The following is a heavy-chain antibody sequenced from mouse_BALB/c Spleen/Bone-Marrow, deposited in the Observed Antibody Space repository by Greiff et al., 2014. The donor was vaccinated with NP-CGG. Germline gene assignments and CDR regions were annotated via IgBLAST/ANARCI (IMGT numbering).Heavy chain of an antibody. J-gene: IGHJ1*01. D-gene: IGHD1-2*01. CDR1: GYNFTTHW. CDR2: IYPGDGDT. Sequence: LVESGAELARPGASVKLSCKASGYNFTTHWMQWVKQRPGQGLEWIGAIYPGDGDTRYTQKFKGKATLTADKSSSTAYMQLSDLASEDSAVYYCARGDYGYHWYFDVWGAGTTVTVSS. CDR3: ARGDYGYHWYFDV. V-gene: IGHV1-87*01.